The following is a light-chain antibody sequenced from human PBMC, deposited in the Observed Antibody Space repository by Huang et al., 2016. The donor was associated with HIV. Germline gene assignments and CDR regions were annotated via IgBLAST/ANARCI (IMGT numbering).Light chain of an antibody. V-gene: IGKV2-28*01. Sequence: DIVMTQSPLSLAVTPGEPASICCRSSQSILHSNGYNYLDWYVQKPGQSPQLLIYMGSNRASGVPDRISGGGSGVEFTLKISRVEAEDVGVYYCMQAQQTPYTFGPGTKLEIK. J-gene: IGKJ2*01. CDR3: MQAQQTPYT. CDR1: QSILHSNGYNY. CDR2: MGS.